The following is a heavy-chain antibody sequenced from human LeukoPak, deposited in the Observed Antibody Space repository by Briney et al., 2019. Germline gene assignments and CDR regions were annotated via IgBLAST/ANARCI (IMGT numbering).Heavy chain of an antibody. CDR3: ARARYANAWYAFDI. Sequence: PSETLSLTCTASGGSVSSYYWSWIRRPPGRGLEWIAYLSHSGSSDSNPSLTSRVTTLVDTSKNQFSLKLTSVTAADTAVYYCARARYANAWYAFDIWGHGTMVTVSS. D-gene: IGHD2-2*01. J-gene: IGHJ3*02. V-gene: IGHV4-59*02. CDR1: GGSVSSYY. CDR2: LSHSGSS.